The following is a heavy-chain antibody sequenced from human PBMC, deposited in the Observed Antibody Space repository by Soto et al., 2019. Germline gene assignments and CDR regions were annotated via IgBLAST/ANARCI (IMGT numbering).Heavy chain of an antibody. V-gene: IGHV2-5*01. CDR3: AHSGYSYAPSGVDV. D-gene: IGHD5-18*01. CDR2: IYWNDDK. CDR1: GFSLSTSGVG. Sequence: QITLKESGPTLVKPTQTLTLTCTFSGFSLSTSGVGVGWIRQPPGKALEWLALIYWNDDKRYSPSLKSRLTIPKDTSKNQVVLTMTNMDPVDTATYYCAHSGYSYAPSGVDVWGQGTTVTVSS. J-gene: IGHJ6*02.